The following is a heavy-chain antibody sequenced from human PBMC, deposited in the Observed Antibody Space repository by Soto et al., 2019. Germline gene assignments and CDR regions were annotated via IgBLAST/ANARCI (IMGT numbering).Heavy chain of an antibody. J-gene: IGHJ4*02. Sequence: QVQLVQSGAEVKKPGTSVKVSCKASGDTFTDYYIQWVRQAPGQGLEWMGTVNPSGGHTTYAQHFLGRMTMTEDTSTSTLYMELTSLTSEDTAVYYCARGGHVVVVTAALDFWGQGTLVTVSS. CDR1: GDTFTDYY. CDR3: ARGGHVVVVTAALDF. CDR2: VNPSGGHT. D-gene: IGHD2-21*02. V-gene: IGHV1-46*01.